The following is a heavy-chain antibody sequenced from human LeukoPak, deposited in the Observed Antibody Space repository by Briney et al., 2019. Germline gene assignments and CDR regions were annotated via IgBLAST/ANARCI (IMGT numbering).Heavy chain of an antibody. Sequence: SETLSLTCTVSGGFISSDDFYWSWIRQPPGKGLEWIGYIYHSGSTSYNPSLKSRLSISLDTSKSQFSVKLSSVTAADTAVYYCARISGSNLYFDYWGQGSLVTVSS. CDR3: ARISGSNLYFDY. CDR2: IYHSGST. J-gene: IGHJ4*02. CDR1: GGFISSDDFY. D-gene: IGHD3-22*01. V-gene: IGHV4-30-4*01.